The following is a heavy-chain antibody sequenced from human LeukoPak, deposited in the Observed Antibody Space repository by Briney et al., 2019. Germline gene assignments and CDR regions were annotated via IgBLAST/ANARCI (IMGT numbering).Heavy chain of an antibody. CDR3: ASRPTFGDDAFDI. CDR2: IYPGDSDT. CDR1: GYSFTSYW. D-gene: IGHD3-16*01. J-gene: IGHJ3*02. V-gene: IGHV5-51*01. Sequence: GESLKISCKGSGYSFTSYWIGWVRQMPGKGLEWMGIIYPGDSDTRYSPSFQGQVTISADKSISTAYLQWSSLKASDTAMCYCASRPTFGDDAFDIWAKGQWSPSLQ.